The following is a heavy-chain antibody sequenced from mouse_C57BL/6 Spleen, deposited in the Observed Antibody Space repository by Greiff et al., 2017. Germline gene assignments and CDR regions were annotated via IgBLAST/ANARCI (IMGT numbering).Heavy chain of an antibody. Sequence: DVHLVESGGGLVKPGGSLKLSCAASGFTFSDYGMHWFRQAPEKGLEWVAYISSGSSTIYTAATVKGRFTISKYNATNTLFLQMTSLGSEDTAMYYCARGKGFAYWGQGTLVTVSA. V-gene: IGHV5-17*01. CDR1: GFTFSDYG. J-gene: IGHJ3*01. CDR3: ARGKGFAY. CDR2: ISSGSSTI.